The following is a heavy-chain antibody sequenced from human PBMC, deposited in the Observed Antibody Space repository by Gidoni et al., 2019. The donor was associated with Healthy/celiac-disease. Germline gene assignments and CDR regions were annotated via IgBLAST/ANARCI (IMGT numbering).Heavy chain of an antibody. CDR3: ASLRGEYFDY. J-gene: IGHJ4*02. CDR2: IYYSGST. D-gene: IGHD3-10*01. CDR1: GGSISSYY. V-gene: IGHV4-59*01. Sequence: QVQLQESGPGLVKPSETLSLTCTVSGGSISSYYWSWIRQPPGKGLEWIGYIYYSGSTTYNPSLKSRVTISVDTSKNQFSLKLSSVTAADTAVYYCASLRGEYFDYWGQGTLVTVSS.